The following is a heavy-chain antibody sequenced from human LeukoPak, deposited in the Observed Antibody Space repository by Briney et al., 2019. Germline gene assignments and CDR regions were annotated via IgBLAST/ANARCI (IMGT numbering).Heavy chain of an antibody. CDR2: INPSGGST. CDR1: GYTFTNYY. CDR3: ARGSSSSPSGYYDY. D-gene: IGHD6-13*01. Sequence: ASVKVSCKASGYTFTNYYMHWVRQAPGQGLEWMGIINPSGGSTSYAQKFQGRLTMTRVTSTSTVYMELSSLRSEDTAVYYCARGSSSSPSGYYDYWGQGTLVTVSS. J-gene: IGHJ4*02. V-gene: IGHV1-46*01.